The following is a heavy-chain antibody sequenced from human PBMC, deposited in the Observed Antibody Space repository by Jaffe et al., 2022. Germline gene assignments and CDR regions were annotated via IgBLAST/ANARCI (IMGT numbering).Heavy chain of an antibody. CDR2: INPNSGGT. J-gene: IGHJ4*02. D-gene: IGHD4-17*01. CDR3: AARNDYGDYGPEGFDY. CDR1: GYTFTGYY. Sequence: QVQLVQSGAEVKKPGASVKVSCKASGYTFTGYYMHWVRQAPGQGLEWMGRINPNSGGTNYAQKFQGRVTMTRDTSISTAYMELSRLRSDDTAVYYCAARNDYGDYGPEGFDYWGQGTLVTVSS. V-gene: IGHV1-2*06.